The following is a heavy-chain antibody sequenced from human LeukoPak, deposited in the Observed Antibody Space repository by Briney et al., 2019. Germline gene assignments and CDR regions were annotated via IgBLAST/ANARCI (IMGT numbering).Heavy chain of an antibody. D-gene: IGHD6-19*01. Sequence: PGRSLRLSCAASGFTFDDYAMHWVRQAPGKGLEWVSGISWNSGSIGYADSVKGRFTISRDNAKNSLYLQMNSLRAEDTALYYCAKGTVAGDFDYWAREPWSPSPQ. CDR1: GFTFDDYA. CDR2: ISWNSGSI. J-gene: IGHJ4*02. CDR3: AKGTVAGDFDY. V-gene: IGHV3-9*01.